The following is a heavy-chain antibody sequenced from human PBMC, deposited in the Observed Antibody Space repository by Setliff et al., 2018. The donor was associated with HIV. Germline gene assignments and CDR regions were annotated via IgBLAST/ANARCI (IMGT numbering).Heavy chain of an antibody. J-gene: IGHJ4*02. Sequence: GESLKISCKGSGYSFDTYWIAWVRQMPGKGLEWMGVIFPGDSDARYSPSFQGQVTISVDESSSTAYLQWRSLQASDTAMYYCAGGDYFFEYWGQGTLVTVSS. V-gene: IGHV5-51*01. CDR1: GYSFDTYW. CDR3: AGGDYFFEY. D-gene: IGHD4-17*01. CDR2: IFPGDSDA.